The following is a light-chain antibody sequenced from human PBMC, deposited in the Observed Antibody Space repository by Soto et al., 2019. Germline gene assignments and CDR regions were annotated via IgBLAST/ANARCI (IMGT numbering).Light chain of an antibody. CDR1: SGSIASSY. CDR2: EDD. J-gene: IGLJ2*01. Sequence: NFMLTQPHSMSESPGKTVTISCTRSSGSIASSYVQWYQQRPGSSPSIVLYEDDQRSSGVPDRFSGSIDRSSNSASLTISGLKSEDEADYYCQSYDSDTVIFGGGTKLTVL. V-gene: IGLV6-57*01. CDR3: QSYDSDTVI.